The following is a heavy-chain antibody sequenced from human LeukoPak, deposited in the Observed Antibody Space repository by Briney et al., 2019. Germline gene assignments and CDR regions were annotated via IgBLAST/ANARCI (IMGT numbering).Heavy chain of an antibody. CDR1: GFTFSSYA. CDR2: INGSGGST. V-gene: IGHV3-23*01. J-gene: IGHJ4*02. D-gene: IGHD6-6*01. Sequence: PGGSLRLSCAASGFTFSSYAMSWVRQAPGKGLEWVSAINGSGGSTYYADSVKGRFTISRDNSKNTLYLQMNSLRAEDTAVCYCARGYSSSSWSLFDYWGQGTLVTVSS. CDR3: ARGYSSSSWSLFDY.